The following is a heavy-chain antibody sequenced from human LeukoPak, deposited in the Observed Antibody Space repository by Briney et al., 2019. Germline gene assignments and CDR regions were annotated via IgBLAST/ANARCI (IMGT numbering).Heavy chain of an antibody. CDR2: VSHSGSI. J-gene: IGHJ4*02. V-gene: IGHV4-39*01. Sequence: SETLSLTCTVSGGSISSSSYSWGWIRQPPGKGLEWTRSVSHSGSINYDPSLKNRVTISVDTSKNQFSLKLSSVTAADTAVYYCWAIVTTIKLDFWGQGTLVTVSS. D-gene: IGHD5-12*01. CDR3: WAIVTTIKLDF. CDR1: GGSISSSSYS.